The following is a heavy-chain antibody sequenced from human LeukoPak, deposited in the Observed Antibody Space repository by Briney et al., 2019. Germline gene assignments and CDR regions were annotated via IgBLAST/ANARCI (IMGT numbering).Heavy chain of an antibody. D-gene: IGHD2-2*01. CDR3: ARDIVVVPAALEIWFDP. Sequence: SETLSLTCTVSGGSISSYYWSWIRQPPGKGLEWIGYIYYSGSTNYNPSLKSRVTISVDTSKNQFSLKLSSVTAADTAVYYCARDIVVVPAALEIWFDPWGQGTLVTVSS. J-gene: IGHJ5*02. CDR2: IYYSGST. CDR1: GGSISSYY. V-gene: IGHV4-59*12.